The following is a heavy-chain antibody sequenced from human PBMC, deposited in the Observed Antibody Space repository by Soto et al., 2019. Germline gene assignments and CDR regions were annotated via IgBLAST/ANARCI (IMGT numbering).Heavy chain of an antibody. V-gene: IGHV3-66*01. CDR2: IYSGGST. Sequence: EVQVVESGGGLVQPGGSLRLSCAASGFTVSSNYMSWVRQAPGKGLEWVSVIYSGGSTYYADSVKGRFTISRDNSKNTRYLQLHSRRAEDPAVYYCARAPYYYYGMDVWGQGTTVTVSS. J-gene: IGHJ6*02. CDR3: ARAPYYYYGMDV. CDR1: GFTVSSNY.